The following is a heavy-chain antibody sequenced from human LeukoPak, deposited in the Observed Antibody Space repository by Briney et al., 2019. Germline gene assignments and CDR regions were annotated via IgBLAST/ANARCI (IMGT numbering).Heavy chain of an antibody. J-gene: IGHJ4*02. CDR2: IKQDGSEK. CDR1: GFTFSSYA. V-gene: IGHV3-7*01. CDR3: AKGEGTQGNYDDY. Sequence: PGRSLRLSCAASGFTFSSYAMHWVRQAPGKGLEWVANIKQDGSEKKYVDSVEGRFTISRDNSKNTLYLQMNSLRAEDTAVYYCAKGEGTQGNYDDYWGQGTLVTVSS.